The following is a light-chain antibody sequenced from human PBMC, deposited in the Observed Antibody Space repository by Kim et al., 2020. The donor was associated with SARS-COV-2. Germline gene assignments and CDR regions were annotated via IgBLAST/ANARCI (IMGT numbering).Light chain of an antibody. V-gene: IGKV1-5*01. CDR2: DAS. J-gene: IGKJ2*03. CDR1: QSISDW. CDR3: QQYNSYSPS. Sequence: SVAVGDRVTMTCRASQSISDWLAWYQQKPGKAPKLLIYDASSVESGVPSRFSGSGSGTEFTLTISSQQPDDFATYYCQQYNSYSPSLGQGTKLE.